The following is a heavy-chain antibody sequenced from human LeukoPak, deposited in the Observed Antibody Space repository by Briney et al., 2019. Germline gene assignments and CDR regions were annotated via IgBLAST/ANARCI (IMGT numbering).Heavy chain of an antibody. J-gene: IGHJ5*02. CDR1: GGTFSSYA. Sequence: SVKVSCKVSGGTFSSYAVSWVRQAPGQGLEWMGGIIPIFGTTNYAQKFQGRVTITADESTRTAYMELSSLRSDDTAVYYCARLKPSIAAAGRFHWFDPWGQGTLVTVSS. CDR3: ARLKPSIAAAGRFHWFDP. D-gene: IGHD6-13*01. V-gene: IGHV1-69*13. CDR2: IIPIFGTT.